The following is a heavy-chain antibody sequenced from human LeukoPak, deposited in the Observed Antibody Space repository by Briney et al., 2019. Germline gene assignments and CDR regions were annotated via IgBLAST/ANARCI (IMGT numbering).Heavy chain of an antibody. Sequence: SVTVSCKASGGTFSSYAISWVRQAPGQGLEWMGRIIPIIGRANYAKKFQGRVTITADKTTSTAYMELSSLRAEDTAAYYCASRVGFVIAVAGNWFDPWRQGTLVTVS. D-gene: IGHD6-19*01. CDR1: GGTFSSYA. CDR2: IIPIIGRA. CDR3: ASRVGFVIAVAGNWFDP. J-gene: IGHJ5*02. V-gene: IGHV1-69*04.